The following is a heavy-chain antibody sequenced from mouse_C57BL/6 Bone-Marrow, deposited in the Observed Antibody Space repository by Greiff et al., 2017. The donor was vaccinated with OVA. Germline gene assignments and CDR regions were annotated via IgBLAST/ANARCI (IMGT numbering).Heavy chain of an antibody. V-gene: IGHV5-17*01. CDR2: ISSGSSTI. J-gene: IGHJ3*01. D-gene: IGHD2-1*01. CDR3: ARKEDYGNFLFAY. Sequence: EVQLVESGGGLVKPGGSLKLSCAASGFTFSDYGMHWVRQAPEKGLEWVAYISSGSSTIYYADTVKGRFTISRDNAKNTLFLQMTSLRSEDTAMYYCARKEDYGNFLFAYWGQGTLVTVSA. CDR1: GFTFSDYG.